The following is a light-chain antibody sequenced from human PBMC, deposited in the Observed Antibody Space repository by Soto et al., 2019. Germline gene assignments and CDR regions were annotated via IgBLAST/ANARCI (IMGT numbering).Light chain of an antibody. CDR2: GAS. CDR1: QSVSRS. V-gene: IGKV3-15*01. Sequence: IVITHSPSTPSFSPGERPTPSCRASQSVSRSLAWYQQKPGQAPRLLICGASTRAAGIPARFGGSGSGTEFTLTITSLQSEDFAVYYCHQHNNWWTFGQGTKVDIK. J-gene: IGKJ1*01. CDR3: HQHNNWWT.